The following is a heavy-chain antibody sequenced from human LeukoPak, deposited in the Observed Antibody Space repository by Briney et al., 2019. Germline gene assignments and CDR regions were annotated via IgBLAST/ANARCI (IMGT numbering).Heavy chain of an antibody. CDR1: GFTFSSYG. D-gene: IGHD3-3*01. CDR2: ISYDGGNK. CDR3: AKSSLDFWSGYYLSSDFDY. Sequence: GGSLRPSCAASGFTFSSYGMHWVRQAPGKGLEWVAVISYDGGNKYYADSVKGRFTISRDNSKNTLYLQMNSLRAEDTAVYYCAKSSLDFWSGYYLSSDFDYWGQGTLVTVSS. V-gene: IGHV3-30*18. J-gene: IGHJ4*02.